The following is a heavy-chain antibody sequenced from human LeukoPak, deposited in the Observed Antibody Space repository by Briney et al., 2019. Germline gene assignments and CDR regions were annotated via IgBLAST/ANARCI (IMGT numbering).Heavy chain of an antibody. J-gene: IGHJ4*02. CDR1: GDSINSLDS. CDR2: MYLSGTT. D-gene: IGHD3-22*01. CDR3: AGLVGRYSSGLYYYYFDY. Sequence: SETLSLTCTVSGDSINSLDSWSWVRQPPGKGLEWIGEMYLSGTTHSNPSVKSRVTISIDKSKNQFFLNLSSVTAADTAVYYCAGLVGRYSSGLYYYYFDYWGQGTLVTVSS. V-gene: IGHV4-4*02.